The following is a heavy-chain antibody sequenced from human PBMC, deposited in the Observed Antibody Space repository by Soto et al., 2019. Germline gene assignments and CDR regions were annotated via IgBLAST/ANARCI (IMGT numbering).Heavy chain of an antibody. Sequence: QVQLVESGGGVVQPGRSLRLSCAASGFTFSSYGMHWVRQAPGKGLEWVAVISYDGSNKYYADSVKGRFTISRDNSKNPLYLQMNSLRAEDTAVYYCAKDIASGLFDYWGQGTLVTVSS. CDR3: AKDIASGLFDY. CDR1: GFTFSSYG. D-gene: IGHD6-13*01. V-gene: IGHV3-30*18. CDR2: ISYDGSNK. J-gene: IGHJ4*02.